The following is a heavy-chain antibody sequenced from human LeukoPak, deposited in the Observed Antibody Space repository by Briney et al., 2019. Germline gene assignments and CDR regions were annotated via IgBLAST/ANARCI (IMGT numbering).Heavy chain of an antibody. J-gene: IGHJ6*03. CDR1: GGSFSGYY. D-gene: IGHD3-22*01. CDR3: ARRRAYYDSSGYNYYMDV. Sequence: SETLSLTCAVYGGSFSGYYWSWIRQPPGKGLEWIGEINHSGSTNYNPSLKSRVTISVDTSKNQFSLKLSSVTAADTAVYYCARRRAYYDSSGYNYYMDVWGKGTTVTISS. V-gene: IGHV4-34*01. CDR2: INHSGST.